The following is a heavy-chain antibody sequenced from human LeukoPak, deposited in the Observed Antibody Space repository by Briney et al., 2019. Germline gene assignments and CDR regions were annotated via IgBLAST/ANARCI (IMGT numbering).Heavy chain of an antibody. CDR1: GFTFSSYG. CDR3: ARRSSSWYGDNWFDP. D-gene: IGHD6-13*01. V-gene: IGHV3-53*01. J-gene: IGHJ5*02. CDR2: IYSGGST. Sequence: PGGSLRLSCAASGFTFSSYGMSWVRQAPGKGLEWVSVIYSGGSTYYADSVKGRFTISRDNSKNTLYLQMSSLRAEDTAVYYCARRSSSWYGDNWFDPWGQGTLVTVSS.